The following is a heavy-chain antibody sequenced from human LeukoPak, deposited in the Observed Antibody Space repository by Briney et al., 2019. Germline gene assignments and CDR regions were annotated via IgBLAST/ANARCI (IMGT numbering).Heavy chain of an antibody. CDR3: ASLRDFFASGSYYKGGYFDH. CDR1: GFTFSDHY. V-gene: IGHV3-11*01. Sequence: GGSLRLSCVASGFTFSDHYMGWVRQAPGKGLEWISYITGSGNSINYADSVKGRFTISRDNAEGSLYLQMNNLRADDTAVYYCASLRDFFASGSYYKGGYFDHWGQGTLVTVSS. D-gene: IGHD3-10*01. CDR2: ITGSGNSI. J-gene: IGHJ4*02.